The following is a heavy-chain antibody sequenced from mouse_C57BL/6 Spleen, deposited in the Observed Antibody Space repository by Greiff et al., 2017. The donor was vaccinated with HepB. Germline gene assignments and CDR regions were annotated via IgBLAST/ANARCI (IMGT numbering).Heavy chain of an antibody. CDR2: ISYSGST. Sequence: DVQLQESGPGLAKPSQTLSLTCSVTGYSITSDYWNWIRKFPGNKLEYMGYISYSGSTYYNPSLKSRISITRDTSKNQYYLQLNSVTTEDTATYYCARRGNYYGSSYGYFDVWGTGTTVTVSS. V-gene: IGHV3-8*01. D-gene: IGHD1-1*01. CDR1: GYSITSDY. CDR3: ARRGNYYGSSYGYFDV. J-gene: IGHJ1*03.